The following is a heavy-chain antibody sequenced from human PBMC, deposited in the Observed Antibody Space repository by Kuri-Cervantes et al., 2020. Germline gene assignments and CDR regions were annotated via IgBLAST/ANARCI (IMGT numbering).Heavy chain of an antibody. CDR1: GYTFTGYY. J-gene: IGHJ4*02. CDR2: INPNSGGT. CDR3: ATSPMDRSGYYPDY. V-gene: IGHV1-2*02. Sequence: ASVKVSCKASGYTFTGYYMHWVRQAPGQGLEWMGWINPNSGGTNYAQILQGRVTMTTDTSTSTAYMELRSLRSDDAAVYYCATSPMDRSGYYPDYWGQGTLVTVSS. D-gene: IGHD3-22*01.